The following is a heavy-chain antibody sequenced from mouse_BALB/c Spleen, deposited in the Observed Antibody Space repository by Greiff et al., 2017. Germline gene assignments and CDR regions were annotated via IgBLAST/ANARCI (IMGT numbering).Heavy chain of an antibody. J-gene: IGHJ3*01. Sequence: QVQLQQSGPELVRPGVSVKISCKGSSYTFTDYAMHWVKQSHAKSLEWIGVISTYYGNTNYNQKFKGKATMTVDKSSSTAYMELARLTSEDSAVYYCIAYGSGAWFAYWGQGTLVTVSA. CDR1: SYTFTDYA. CDR3: IAYGSGAWFAY. CDR2: ISTYYGNT. D-gene: IGHD2-1*01. V-gene: IGHV1-67*01.